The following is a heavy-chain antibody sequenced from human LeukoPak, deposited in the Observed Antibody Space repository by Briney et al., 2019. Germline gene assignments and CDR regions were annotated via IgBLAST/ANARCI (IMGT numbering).Heavy chain of an antibody. CDR2: IYYSGST. CDR1: GGSISSSSYY. Sequence: SETLSLTCTVSGGSISSSSYYWGWIRQPPGKGLEWIGSIYYSGSTYYDPFLKRRVTISVETSKNQCSLMLSAVTAADTAVYYCARGWFGEFDWGQGALVTVSS. V-gene: IGHV4-39*07. D-gene: IGHD3-10*01. CDR3: ARGWFGEFD. J-gene: IGHJ4*02.